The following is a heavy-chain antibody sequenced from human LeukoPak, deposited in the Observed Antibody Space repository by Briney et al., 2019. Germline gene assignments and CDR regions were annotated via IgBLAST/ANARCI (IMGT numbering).Heavy chain of an antibody. CDR2: INHSGST. CDR3: ARLVEYYGSGSSPSYYYYMDV. Sequence: SETLSLTCAVYGGSFSGYYWSWIRQAPGKGLEWIGEINHSGSTNYNPSLKSRVTISVDTSKNQFSLKLSSVTAADTAVYYCARLVEYYGSGSSPSYYYYMDVWGKGTTVTISS. CDR1: GGSFSGYY. V-gene: IGHV4-34*01. J-gene: IGHJ6*03. D-gene: IGHD3-10*01.